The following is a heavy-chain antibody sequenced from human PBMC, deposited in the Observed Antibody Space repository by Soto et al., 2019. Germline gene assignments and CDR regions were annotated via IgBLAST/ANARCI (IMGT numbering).Heavy chain of an antibody. CDR1: GFNFKKFA. D-gene: IGHD6-19*01. CDR2: ISCCGGST. J-gene: IGHJ1*01. V-gene: IGHV3-23*01. Sequence: GGSLRLSCEASGFNFKKFAMGWVRQAPGEGLEWVSGISCCGGSTFYADSVKGRFSLARDDSKNTLSLQLNSLRVEDTAHYYCAKAHDEQWLIPNLDNWGKGT. CDR3: AKAHDEQWLIPNLDN.